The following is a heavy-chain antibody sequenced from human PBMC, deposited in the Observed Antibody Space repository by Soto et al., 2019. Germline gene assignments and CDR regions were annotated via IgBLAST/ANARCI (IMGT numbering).Heavy chain of an antibody. CDR3: ARHGGTVTTTLLVAEYFQH. CDR1: GYSFTSYW. J-gene: IGHJ1*01. D-gene: IGHD4-17*01. Sequence: GESLKISCKGSGYSFTSYWIGWVRQMPGKGLEWMGIIYPGDSDTRYSPSFQGQVTISADKSISTAYLQWSSLKASDTAMYYCARHGGTVTTTLLVAEYFQHWGQGTLVTVSS. V-gene: IGHV5-51*01. CDR2: IYPGDSDT.